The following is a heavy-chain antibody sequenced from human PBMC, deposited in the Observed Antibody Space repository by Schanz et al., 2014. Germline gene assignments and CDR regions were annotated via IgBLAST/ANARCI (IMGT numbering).Heavy chain of an antibody. D-gene: IGHD6-13*01. CDR1: GYTFTSYY. V-gene: IGHV1-46*03. CDR2: INPSGGST. CDR3: ARDGEAAAGCDY. J-gene: IGHJ4*02. Sequence: QVQLVQSGAEVKKPGASVKVSCKASGYTFTSYYMHWVRQAPGQGLEWMGIINPSGGSTSYAQKCRGRVTMTRDTSTSTAYMELSSLRSEDTAVYYCARDGEAAAGCDYWGQGTLVTVSS.